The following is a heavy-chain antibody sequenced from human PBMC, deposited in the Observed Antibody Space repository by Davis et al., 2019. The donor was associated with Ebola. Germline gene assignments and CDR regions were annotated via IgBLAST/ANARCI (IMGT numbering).Heavy chain of an antibody. V-gene: IGHV3-7*01. CDR1: GFTFSSYW. Sequence: GGSLRLSCAASGFTFSSYWMSWVRQAPGKGLEWVANIKQDGSEKYYVDSVKGRFTISRDNAKNSLYLQMNSLRAKDTAVYYCAREGRNGITIFGVVTTGGGQGTLVTVSS. J-gene: IGHJ4*02. CDR3: AREGRNGITIFGVVTTG. CDR2: IKQDGSEK. D-gene: IGHD3-3*01.